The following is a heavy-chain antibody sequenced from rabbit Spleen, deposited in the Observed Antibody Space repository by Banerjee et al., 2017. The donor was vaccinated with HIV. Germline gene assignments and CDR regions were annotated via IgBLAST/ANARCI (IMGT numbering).Heavy chain of an antibody. CDR3: ARGGGYTRSDL. CDR2: IYAGSSGSS. V-gene: IGHV1S45*01. Sequence: QEQLVESGGGLVQPGASLTLTCTASGFSFSSTYWICWVRQAPGKGLEWIACIYAGSSGSSYYASWAKGRFTISKTSSTTVTLQMTSLTAADTATYFCARGGGYTRSDLWGQGTLVTVS. CDR1: GFSFSSTYW. D-gene: IGHD1-1*01. J-gene: IGHJ3*01.